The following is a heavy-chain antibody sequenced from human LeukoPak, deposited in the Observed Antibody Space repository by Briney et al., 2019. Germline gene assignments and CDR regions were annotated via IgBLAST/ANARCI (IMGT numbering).Heavy chain of an antibody. D-gene: IGHD4-17*01. CDR2: IYYSGST. CDR3: AREGDPLTVTTDDAFDI. Sequence: SETLSLTCTVPGGSISSYYWSWIRQPPGKGLEWIGYIYYSGSTNYNPSLKSRVTISVDTSKNQFSLKLSSVTAADTAVYYCAREGDPLTVTTDDAFDIWGQGTMVTVSS. J-gene: IGHJ3*02. CDR1: GGSISSYY. V-gene: IGHV4-59*01.